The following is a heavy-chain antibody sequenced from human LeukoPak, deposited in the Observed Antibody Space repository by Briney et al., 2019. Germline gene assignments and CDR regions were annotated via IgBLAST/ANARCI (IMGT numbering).Heavy chain of an antibody. CDR2: INHSGST. CDR3: AREIAAAGSDYYYYMDV. J-gene: IGHJ6*03. CDR1: GGSFSGYY. Sequence: SETLSLTCAVYGGSFSGYYWSWIRQPPGKGLEWIGEINHSGSTNYNPSLKSRVTISVDTSKNQFSLKLSSVTAADTAVYYCAREIAAAGSDYYYYMDVWGKGTTVTISS. V-gene: IGHV4-34*01. D-gene: IGHD6-13*01.